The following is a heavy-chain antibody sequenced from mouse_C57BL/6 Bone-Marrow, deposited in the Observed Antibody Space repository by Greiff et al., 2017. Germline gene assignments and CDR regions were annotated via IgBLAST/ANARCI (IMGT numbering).Heavy chain of an antibody. CDR2: IYPRSGNT. Sequence: QVQLQQSGAELARPGASVKLSCKASGYTFTSYGISWVKQRTGQGLEWIGEIYPRSGNTYYNEKFKGKATLTADKSSSTAYMELRSLTSEDSAVYYCARPRLITTVEYYFDYWGQGTTVTVSS. D-gene: IGHD1-1*01. CDR3: ARPRLITTVEYYFDY. J-gene: IGHJ2*01. CDR1: GYTFTSYG. V-gene: IGHV1-81*01.